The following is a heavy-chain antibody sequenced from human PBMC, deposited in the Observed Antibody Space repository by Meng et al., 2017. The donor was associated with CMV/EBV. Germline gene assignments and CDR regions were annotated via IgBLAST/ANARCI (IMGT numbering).Heavy chain of an antibody. CDR1: GFTSISYR. CDR2: IYAGDADF. CDR3: ARLGIVSSAVGLAFDV. D-gene: IGHD5/OR15-5a*01. V-gene: IGHV5-51*01. J-gene: IGHJ3*01. Sequence: GGSLRLSCKAPGFTSISYRIGWVRQMPVKGLEWMGIIYAGDADFGYNPSFQGQVTISADRSTNTAYLQWRSLKNSDTAIYYCARLGIVSSAVGLAFDVWGQGTMVTVSS.